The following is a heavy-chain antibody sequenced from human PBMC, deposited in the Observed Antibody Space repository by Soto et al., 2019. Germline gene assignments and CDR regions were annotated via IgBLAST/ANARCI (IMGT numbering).Heavy chain of an antibody. CDR2: IIPIFGTA. V-gene: IGHV1-69*13. J-gene: IGHJ4*02. CDR1: GGTFSNYA. Sequence: SVKVSCKASGGTFSNYAISWVRQAPGQGLEWMGGIIPIFGTANYAQKFQGRVTITADESTSTAYMELSSLRSEDTAVYYCARVGSSSSWSHYFDYWGQGTLVTVSS. CDR3: ARVGSSSSWSHYFDY. D-gene: IGHD6-13*01.